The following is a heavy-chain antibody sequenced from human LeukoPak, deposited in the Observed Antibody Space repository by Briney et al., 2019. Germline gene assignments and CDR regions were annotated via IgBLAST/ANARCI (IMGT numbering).Heavy chain of an antibody. J-gene: IGHJ4*02. Sequence: GSSVKVSCKASGGTFSSYAISWVRQAPGQGLEWMGGIIPIFGTANYAQKFQGRVTITTDESTSTAYMELSSLRSEDTAVYYCARGGMATIGFQYYFDYWGQGTLVTVSS. CDR1: GGTFSSYA. V-gene: IGHV1-69*05. D-gene: IGHD5-24*01. CDR2: IIPIFGTA. CDR3: ARGGMATIGFQYYFDY.